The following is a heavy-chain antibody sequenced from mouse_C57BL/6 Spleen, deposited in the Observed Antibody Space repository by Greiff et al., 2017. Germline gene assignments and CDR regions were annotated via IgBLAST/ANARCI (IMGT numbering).Heavy chain of an antibody. J-gene: IGHJ4*01. CDR3: ARRGGNYAMDY. CDR2: IYPGSGST. CDR1: GYTFTSYW. Sequence: QVQLKQPGAELVKPGASVKMSCKASGYTFTSYWITWVKQRPGQGLEWIGDIYPGSGSTNYNEKFKSKATLTVDTSSSTAYMQLSSLTSEDSAVYCCARRGGNYAMDYWGKGTSVTVSS. V-gene: IGHV1-55*01.